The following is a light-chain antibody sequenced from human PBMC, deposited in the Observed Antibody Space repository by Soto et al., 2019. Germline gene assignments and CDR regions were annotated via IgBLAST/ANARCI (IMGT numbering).Light chain of an antibody. J-gene: IGKJ3*01. CDR2: GAS. Sequence: EIVLTQSPGTLSLSPGERATLSCRASQSVSNNYLAWYQQKPGQAPRLLIYGASSRATGIPDRFSGSGSGTDFTLTISRLDPEEFAVYYCEQYGTSPLTFGPGTKVYIK. V-gene: IGKV3-20*01. CDR1: QSVSNNY. CDR3: EQYGTSPLT.